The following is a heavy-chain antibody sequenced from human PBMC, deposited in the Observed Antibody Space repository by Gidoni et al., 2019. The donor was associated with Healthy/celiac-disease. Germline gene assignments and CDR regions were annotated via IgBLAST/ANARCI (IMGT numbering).Heavy chain of an antibody. CDR2: INPSGGST. D-gene: IGHD4-4*01. CDR3: ARELWGHDYSNYVPWFDP. J-gene: IGHJ5*02. V-gene: IGHV1-46*01. Sequence: QVQLVQSGAEVKQPGASGQVSCKASGFTFTRYYLHWVRQAHGQGLEWMGIINPSGGSTSYAQKFQGRVTMTRDTSTSTVYMELSSLRSEDTAVYYCARELWGHDYSNYVPWFDPWGQGTLVTVSS. CDR1: GFTFTRYY.